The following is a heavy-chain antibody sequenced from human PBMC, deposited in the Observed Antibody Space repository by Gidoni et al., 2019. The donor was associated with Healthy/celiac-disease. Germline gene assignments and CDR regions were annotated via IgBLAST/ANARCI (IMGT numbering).Heavy chain of an antibody. J-gene: IGHJ4*02. V-gene: IGHV3-23*01. CDR3: AKAQPHIVVVTAIYFDY. CDR1: GFTFSSYA. D-gene: IGHD2-21*02. Sequence: EVQLLESGGGLVQPGGSLRLSCAASGFTFSSYAMSWVRQAPGKGLEWVSAISGSGGSTYYADSVKGRFTISRDNSKNTLYLQMNSLRAEDTAVYYCAKAQPHIVVVTAIYFDYWGQGTLVTVSS. CDR2: ISGSGGST.